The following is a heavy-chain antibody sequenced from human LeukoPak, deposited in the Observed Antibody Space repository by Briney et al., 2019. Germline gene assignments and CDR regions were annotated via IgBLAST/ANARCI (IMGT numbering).Heavy chain of an antibody. CDR2: ISAYNGNT. Sequence: ASVKVSCKASGYTFTHYGISWVRQAPGQGLEWMGWISAYNGNTNYAWNLQGRVTVTTDTSTSTAYMELRSLRSDDTAVYYCARDIGVDTDMIIGYWGQGTLVTVSS. CDR1: GYTFTHYG. CDR3: ARDIGVDTDMIIGY. J-gene: IGHJ4*02. D-gene: IGHD5-18*01. V-gene: IGHV1-18*01.